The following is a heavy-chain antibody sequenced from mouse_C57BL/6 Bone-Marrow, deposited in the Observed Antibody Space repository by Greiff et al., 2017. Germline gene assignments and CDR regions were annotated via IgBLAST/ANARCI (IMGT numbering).Heavy chain of an antibody. J-gene: IGHJ4*01. V-gene: IGHV1-74*01. CDR1: GYTFTSYW. CDR2: FYPSDSDT. Sequence: QVQLQQPGAELVKPGASVKVSCKASGYTFTSYWMHWVKQRPGQGLEWIGRFYPSDSDTNYNQKFKGKATLTVDKSSSTAYMQLSSLTSEDSAVYYCAIGDYYGSSYYAMDYWGQGTSVTVSS. CDR3: AIGDYYGSSYYAMDY. D-gene: IGHD1-1*01.